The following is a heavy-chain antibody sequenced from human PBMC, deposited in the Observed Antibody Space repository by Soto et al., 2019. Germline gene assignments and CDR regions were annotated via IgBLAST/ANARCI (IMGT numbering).Heavy chain of an antibody. CDR3: ARAVDCSGGSCYSHIYYYYYGMDV. V-gene: IGHV3-21*01. D-gene: IGHD2-15*01. CDR2: ISSSSSYI. CDR1: GFTFSSYS. J-gene: IGHJ6*02. Sequence: EVQLVESGGGLVKPGGSLRLSCAASGFTFSSYSMNWVRQAPGKGLEWVSSISSSSSYIYYADSVKGRFTISRDNAKNSLYLQMNSLRGEDTAVYYCARAVDCSGGSCYSHIYYYYYGMDVWGQGTTVTVSS.